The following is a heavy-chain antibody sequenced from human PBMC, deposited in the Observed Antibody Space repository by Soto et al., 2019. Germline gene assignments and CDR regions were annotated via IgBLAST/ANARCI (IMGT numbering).Heavy chain of an antibody. J-gene: IGHJ4*02. CDR2: IYYRGNT. Sequence: SETLSLTCSVSDDSINSDKYYWGWIRQPPGKGLEWIGSIYYRGNTYYNPSLQSRVTISVDKSKNQFSLKLSSVTAADTAVYYCARSRGYGSGSYPVAYWGQGTLVTVSS. CDR1: DDSINSDKYY. V-gene: IGHV4-39*07. CDR3: ARSRGYGSGSYPVAY. D-gene: IGHD3-10*01.